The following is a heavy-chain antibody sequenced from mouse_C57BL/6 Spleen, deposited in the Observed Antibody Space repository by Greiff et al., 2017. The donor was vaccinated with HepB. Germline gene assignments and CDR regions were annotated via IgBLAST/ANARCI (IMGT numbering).Heavy chain of an antibody. CDR1: GFTFSDYG. D-gene: IGHD2-4*01. CDR2: ISSGSSTI. Sequence: EVMLVESGGGLVKPGGSLKLSCAASGFTFSDYGMHWVRQAPEKGLEWVAYISSGSSTIYYADTVKGRFTISRDNAKNTLFLQMTSLRSEDTAMYYCARGDYDYDLHFDYWGQGTTLTVSS. J-gene: IGHJ2*01. CDR3: ARGDYDYDLHFDY. V-gene: IGHV5-17*01.